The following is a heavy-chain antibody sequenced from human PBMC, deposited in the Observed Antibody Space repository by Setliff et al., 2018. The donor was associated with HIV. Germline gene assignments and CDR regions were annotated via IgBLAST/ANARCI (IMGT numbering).Heavy chain of an antibody. Sequence: PSETLSLTCSVSGGSISNFYWTWIRQPAGQGLEWIGRIYISGSTKYNPSIKSRVTMSVDTSKNQFSLRLSSVTAADTAMYYCAMQGSSYFEYWGRGILVTVSS. CDR1: GGSISNFY. J-gene: IGHJ4*02. D-gene: IGHD6-6*01. CDR2: IYISGST. V-gene: IGHV4-4*07. CDR3: AMQGSSYFEY.